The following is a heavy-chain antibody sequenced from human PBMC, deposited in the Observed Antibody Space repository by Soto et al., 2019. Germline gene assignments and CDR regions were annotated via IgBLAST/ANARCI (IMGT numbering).Heavy chain of an antibody. CDR2: IYYSVTT. V-gene: IGHV4-28*01. Sequence: QVQLQASGPGLVKPSDTLSLTCAVSGYSISSSNWWGWIRQPPGKGLEWIGYIYYSVTTYYNPSLKSRVTMSVDTSKNQFSLKLTSVTAVDTAVYYCARRDIKGPNDYWGQGTLGTVSS. CDR1: GYSISSSNW. J-gene: IGHJ4*02. CDR3: ARRDIKGPNDY. D-gene: IGHD5-12*01.